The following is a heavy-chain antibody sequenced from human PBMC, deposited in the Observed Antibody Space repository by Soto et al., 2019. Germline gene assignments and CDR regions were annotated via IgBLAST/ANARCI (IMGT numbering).Heavy chain of an antibody. CDR1: GFTFSSYG. CDR2: ISYDGSNK. Sequence: GGTLRLSCAASGFTFSSYGMHWVRQAPGKGLEWVAVISYDGSNKYYADSVKGRFTISRDNSKNTLYLQMNSLRAEDTAVYYCAKDVIVSAGYYYYHYGLDVWGQGYTVTV. CDR3: AKDVIVSAGYYYYHYGLDV. V-gene: IGHV3-30*18. D-gene: IGHD3-22*01. J-gene: IGHJ6*02.